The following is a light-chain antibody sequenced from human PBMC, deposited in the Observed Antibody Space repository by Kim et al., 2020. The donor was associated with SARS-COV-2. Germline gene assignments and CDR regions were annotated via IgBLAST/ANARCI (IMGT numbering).Light chain of an antibody. J-gene: IGKJ2*04. CDR3: NQCIDLGS. V-gene: IGKV3-15*01. CDR2: GAS. Sequence: EIVMTQSPATLSVSPGERATLSCRASRNIGSNLLWFQKKLGQAPRLLIYGASFRATGIPARFSGSGSGTEFTLTITALHSEDFAVYYCNQCIDLGSFGQGTKLEI. CDR1: RNIGSN.